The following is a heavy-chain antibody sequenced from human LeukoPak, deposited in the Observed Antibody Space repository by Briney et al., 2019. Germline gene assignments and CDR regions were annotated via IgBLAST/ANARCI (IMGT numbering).Heavy chain of an antibody. CDR3: ARVGLVDNEYGFYFYMDV. J-gene: IGHJ6*03. Sequence: ASVKVSCKPSGYSFSDYGITWVRQAPGLGIEWMGWISGYNGNTNYAESLQGRVTMTIDTSTSTAYLDLRSLRSDDTAVYYCARVGLVDNEYGFYFYMDVWGKGTTVIV. V-gene: IGHV1-18*01. CDR2: ISGYNGNT. D-gene: IGHD4/OR15-4a*01. CDR1: GYSFSDYG.